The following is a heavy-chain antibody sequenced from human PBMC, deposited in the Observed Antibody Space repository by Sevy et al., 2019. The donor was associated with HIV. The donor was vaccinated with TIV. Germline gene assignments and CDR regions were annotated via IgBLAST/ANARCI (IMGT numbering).Heavy chain of an antibody. CDR3: ARDRDDYASGRRHPYYYYHGMDV. CDR1: EFTFNDDF. J-gene: IGHJ6*02. CDR2: ISSRSTYI. V-gene: IGHV3-21*01. Sequence: GGSLRLSCVGSEFTFNDDFMTWVRQAPGKGLEWVSSISSRSTYIYYADSVKGRFTISRDNAKNSMFLQMNSLRPEDTAVYYCARDRDDYASGRRHPYYYYHGMDVWGQRSTVTVSS. D-gene: IGHD3-10*01.